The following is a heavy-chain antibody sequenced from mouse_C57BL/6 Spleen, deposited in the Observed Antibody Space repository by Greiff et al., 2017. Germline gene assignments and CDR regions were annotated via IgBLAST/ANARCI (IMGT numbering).Heavy chain of an antibody. D-gene: IGHD1-1*01. Sequence: VKLQESGAELARPGASVKLSCKASGYTFTSYGISWVKQRTGQGLEWIGEIYPRSGNTYYNEKFKGKATLTADKYSSTAYIEIRSLTYEDSAVYICARFTTVVALDYWGQGTTLTVSS. CDR1: GYTFTSYG. CDR3: ARFTTVVALDY. CDR2: IYPRSGNT. V-gene: IGHV1-81*01. J-gene: IGHJ2*01.